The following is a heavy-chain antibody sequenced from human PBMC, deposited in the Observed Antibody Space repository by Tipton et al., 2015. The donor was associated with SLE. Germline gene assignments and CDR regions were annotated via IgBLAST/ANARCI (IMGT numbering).Heavy chain of an antibody. J-gene: IGHJ4*02. V-gene: IGHV3-53*05. CDR3: ARESTVTTSDY. CDR2: IYSGGST. D-gene: IGHD4-17*01. CDR1: GFTVSSNY. Sequence: SLRLSCAASGFTVSSNYMSWVRQAPGKGLEWVSVIYSGGSTYYADSVKGRFTISRDNSKNTLYLQMNGLRAEDTAVYYCARESTVTTSDYWGQGTLVTASS.